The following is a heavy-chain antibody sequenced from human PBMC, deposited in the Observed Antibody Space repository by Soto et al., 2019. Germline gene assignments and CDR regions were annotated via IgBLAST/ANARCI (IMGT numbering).Heavy chain of an antibody. D-gene: IGHD1-7*01. CDR3: VASPEGTCVMRD. CDR2: ISSGDSYI. CDR1: GLTFSSYS. J-gene: IGHJ4*02. Sequence: EVQLVESGGGLVKPGGSLRLSCAASGLTFSSYSMNWVRQSPGKGLEWVSSISSGDSYIYYADSVRGRFTISRDNAENSLYLQMNSLRVEDTAVYYGVASPEGTCVMRDWGQGAVVTVSS. V-gene: IGHV3-21*01.